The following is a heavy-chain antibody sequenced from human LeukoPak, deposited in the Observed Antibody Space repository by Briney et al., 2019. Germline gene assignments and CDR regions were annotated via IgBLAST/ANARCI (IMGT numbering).Heavy chain of an antibody. V-gene: IGHV4-59*01. CDR2: IYYSGST. J-gene: IGHJ4*02. CDR1: GGSISSYC. Sequence: SETLSLTCTVSGGSISSYCWSWIRQPPGKGLEWIGYIYYSGSTNYNPSLKSRVTISVDTSKNQFSLKLSSVTAADTAVYYCARRDSSSWWSYFDYWGQGTLVTVSS. CDR3: ARRDSSSWWSYFDY. D-gene: IGHD6-13*01.